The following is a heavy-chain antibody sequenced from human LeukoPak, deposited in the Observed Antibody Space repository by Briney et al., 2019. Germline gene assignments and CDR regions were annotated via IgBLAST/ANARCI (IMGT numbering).Heavy chain of an antibody. V-gene: IGHV1-69*13. D-gene: IGHD5-12*01. CDR3: ARVSGAIDSGYDWVFDY. CDR2: IIPIFGTA. J-gene: IGHJ4*02. Sequence: VASVKVSCKASGGTFSSYAISWVRQAPGQGLEWMGGIIPIFGTANYAQKFQGRVTITADESTSTAYMELSSLRSEDTAVYYCARVSGAIDSGYDWVFDYWGQGTLVTVSS. CDR1: GGTFSSYA.